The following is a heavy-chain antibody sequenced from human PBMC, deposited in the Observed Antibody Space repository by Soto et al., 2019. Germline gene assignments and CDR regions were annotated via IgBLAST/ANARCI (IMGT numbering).Heavy chain of an antibody. Sequence: HPGGSLRLSCAASGFTFSSYAMSWVRQAPGKGLEWVSAISGSGGSTYYADSVKGRFTISRDNSKNTLYLQMNSLRAEDTAVYYCAKDQGYSSSWFFGYWGQGTLVTVSS. V-gene: IGHV3-23*01. CDR2: ISGSGGST. CDR1: GFTFSSYA. D-gene: IGHD6-13*01. J-gene: IGHJ4*02. CDR3: AKDQGYSSSWFFGY.